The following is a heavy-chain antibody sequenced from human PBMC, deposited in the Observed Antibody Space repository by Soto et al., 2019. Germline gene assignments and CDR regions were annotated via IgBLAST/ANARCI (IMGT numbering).Heavy chain of an antibody. CDR1: GYTFTSYG. V-gene: IGHV1-18*01. J-gene: IGHJ6*03. D-gene: IGHD5-12*01. Sequence: GASVKVSCKASGYTFTSYGISWVRQAPGQGLEWMGWISAYNGNTNYAQKLQGRVTMTTDTSTSTAYMELRSLRSDDTAVNYCERNHRGYDFGYYYYNRDVWGKGPTVTAPS. CDR3: ERNHRGYDFGYYYYNRDV. CDR2: ISAYNGNT.